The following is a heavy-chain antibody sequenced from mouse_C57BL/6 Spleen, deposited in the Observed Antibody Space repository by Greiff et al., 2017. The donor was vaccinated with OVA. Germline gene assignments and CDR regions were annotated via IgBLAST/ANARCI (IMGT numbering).Heavy chain of an antibody. CDR2: IWGGGST. CDR1: GFSLTSYG. J-gene: IGHJ1*01. V-gene: IGHV2-9*01. CDR3: ARYTNSTYYFDV. D-gene: IGHD2-5*01. Sequence: VKVVESGPGLVAPSQSLSITCTVSGFSLTSYGVDWVRQPPGKGLEWLGVIWGGGSTNYNSALMSRLSISKDNSKSQDFLQMNTLQTDDTATYYCARYTNSTYYFDVWGEGTTLTVSS.